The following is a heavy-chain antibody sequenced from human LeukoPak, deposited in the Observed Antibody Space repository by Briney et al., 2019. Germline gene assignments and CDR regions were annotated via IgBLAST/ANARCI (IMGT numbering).Heavy chain of an antibody. V-gene: IGHV1-69*13. Sequence: VASVKVSCKASGGTFSSYAISWVRQAPGQGLEWMGGITPIFGTANYAQKFQGRVTITADESTSTAYMELSSLRSEDTAVYYCARISSSNYYYYMDVWGKGTTVTVSS. CDR2: ITPIFGTA. D-gene: IGHD6-6*01. CDR1: GGTFSSYA. J-gene: IGHJ6*03. CDR3: ARISSSNYYYYMDV.